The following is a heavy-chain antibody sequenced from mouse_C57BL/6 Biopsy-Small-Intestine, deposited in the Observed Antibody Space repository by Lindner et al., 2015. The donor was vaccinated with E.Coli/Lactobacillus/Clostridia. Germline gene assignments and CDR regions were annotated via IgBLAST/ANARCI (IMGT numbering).Heavy chain of an antibody. J-gene: IGHJ4*01. V-gene: IGHV7-1*01. D-gene: IGHD3-3*01. CDR2: SRNKANDYTT. Sequence: VQLQESGRGLLQSGRSLRLSCATSGFTFSDFYMEWVRQAPGKGLEWIAASRNKANDYTTEYSASVKGRFIVSRDTSQSILYLQMNALRAEDTAIYYCVRDLGAMDYWGQGTSVTVSS. CDR1: GFTFSDFY. CDR3: VRDLGAMDY.